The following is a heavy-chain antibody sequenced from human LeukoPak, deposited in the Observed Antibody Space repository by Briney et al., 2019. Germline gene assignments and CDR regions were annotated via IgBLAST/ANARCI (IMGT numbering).Heavy chain of an antibody. V-gene: IGHV4-34*01. CDR3: ARGSRDGYNYWVY. CDR2: INHSGST. D-gene: IGHD5-24*01. J-gene: IGHJ4*02. CDR1: GGSFSGYY. Sequence: PSETLSLTCAVYGGSFSGYYWSWIPQPPGKGLEWIGEINHSGSTNYSPSLQSRVTVSVGTSKNQSSLKLRSVTAPDTAVYYCARGSRDGYNYWVYWGQGTPVTVSS.